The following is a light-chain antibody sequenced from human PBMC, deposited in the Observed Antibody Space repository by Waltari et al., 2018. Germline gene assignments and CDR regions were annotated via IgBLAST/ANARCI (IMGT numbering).Light chain of an antibody. V-gene: IGKV4-1*01. CDR1: QSVLYSSNNKNY. Sequence: DIVMTQSPDSLAVSLGERATINCKSSQSVLYSSNNKNYLSWYRQKAGQPPKLLIYWASTRESGVPDRFSGSGSGTDFTLTISSLQAEDVAVYYCHQYYATPPDGKTFGQGTKVEIK. J-gene: IGKJ1*01. CDR2: WAS. CDR3: HQYYATPPDGKT.